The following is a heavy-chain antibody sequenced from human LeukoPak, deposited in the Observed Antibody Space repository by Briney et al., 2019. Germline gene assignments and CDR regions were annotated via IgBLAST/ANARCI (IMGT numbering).Heavy chain of an antibody. D-gene: IGHD6-25*01. CDR3: ASSSGWPYYGMDV. J-gene: IGHJ6*02. CDR1: GGSISSGGYS. CDR2: ISDSGST. V-gene: IGHV4-30-2*01. Sequence: SETLSLTCAVSGGSISSGGYSWSWIRQPPGKGLKWIGYISDSGSTYNNPSLKSRVTISVDRSKNQFSLKLSSMTAADTAVYYCASSSGWPYYGMDVWGQGTTVTVSS.